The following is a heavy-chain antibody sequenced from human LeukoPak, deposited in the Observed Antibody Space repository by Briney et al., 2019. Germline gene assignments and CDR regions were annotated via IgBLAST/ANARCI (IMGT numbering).Heavy chain of an antibody. J-gene: IGHJ4*02. CDR3: ARDRTMVRGVIISNDY. CDR2: IYYSGST. Sequence: PSETLSLTCAVSGGSIGSYYWNWIRQPPGKGLEWIGYIYYSGSTNYNPSLKSRVTISVDTSKNQFSLKLSSVTAADTAMYYCARDRTMVRGVIISNDYWGQGTLVTVSS. V-gene: IGHV4-59*01. CDR1: GGSIGSYY. D-gene: IGHD3-10*01.